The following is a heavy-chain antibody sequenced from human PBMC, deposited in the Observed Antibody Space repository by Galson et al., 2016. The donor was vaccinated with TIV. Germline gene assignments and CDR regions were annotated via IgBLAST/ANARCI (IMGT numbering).Heavy chain of an antibody. CDR3: ARVVGTVITQKSFDF. CDR1: GYSFINYY. D-gene: IGHD4-23*01. Sequence: SVKVSCKASGYSFINYYITWVRQAPGQGLEWMGWISGYNDNTSYTLKFQGRLTMTTDTYTSTSYMELRSLRSDDTAVYYCARVVGTVITQKSFDFWGQGTPVIVSS. V-gene: IGHV1-18*01. J-gene: IGHJ4*02. CDR2: ISGYNDNT.